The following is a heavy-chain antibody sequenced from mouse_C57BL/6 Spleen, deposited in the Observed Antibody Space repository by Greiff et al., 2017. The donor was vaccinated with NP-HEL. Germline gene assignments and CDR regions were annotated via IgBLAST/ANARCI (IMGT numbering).Heavy chain of an antibody. Sequence: QVQLQESGPGLVQPSQSLSITCTVSGFSLTSYGVHWVRQSPGKGLEWLGVIWSGGSTDYNAAFISSLSISKDNSKSKVFFKMNSLQADDTAIYYCARKTSHWYFDVWGTGTTVTVSS. CDR1: GFSLTSYG. CDR2: IWSGGST. J-gene: IGHJ1*03. CDR3: ARKTSHWYFDV. V-gene: IGHV2-2*01.